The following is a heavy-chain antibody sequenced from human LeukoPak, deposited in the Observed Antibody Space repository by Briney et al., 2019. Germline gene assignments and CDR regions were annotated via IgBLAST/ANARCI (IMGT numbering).Heavy chain of an antibody. CDR1: GGSISSYY. D-gene: IGHD6-19*01. J-gene: IGHJ4*02. Sequence: SETLSLTCTVSGGSISSYYWTWIRQPAGKGLEWIGRTHTSGTTNHNPSLKSRVTMSVDTSNNHFSLKLSSVTAADTAVYYCARETEVPGGRSWGFWGQGTLVTVSP. V-gene: IGHV4-4*07. CDR2: THTSGTT. CDR3: ARETEVPGGRSWGF.